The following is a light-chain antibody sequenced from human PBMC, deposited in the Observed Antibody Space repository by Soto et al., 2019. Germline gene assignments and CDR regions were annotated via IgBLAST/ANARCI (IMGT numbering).Light chain of an antibody. CDR2: ENN. CDR3: QSYDSSLSGYV. CDR1: SSNIGAGYE. V-gene: IGLV1-40*01. Sequence: QSVLTQPPSVSDAPGQRVTISCTGSSSNIGAGYEAHWYQQVPGTAPKLLIYENNNRPSGVPDRFSGSNSGTSASLASTGLQAEDEAEYYCQSYDSSLSGYVFGTGTKHTVL. J-gene: IGLJ1*01.